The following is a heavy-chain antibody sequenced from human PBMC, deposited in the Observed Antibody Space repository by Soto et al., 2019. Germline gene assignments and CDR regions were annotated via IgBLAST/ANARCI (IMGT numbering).Heavy chain of an antibody. CDR2: IYPGDSET. V-gene: IGHV5-51*01. CDR1: GYTFSNFW. D-gene: IGHD6-13*01. J-gene: IGHJ4*02. CDR3: ARSPRSSPDIDY. Sequence: GESLKISCQCSGYTFSNFWIAWVRQLPGKGLEYMGIIYPGDSETRYSPSFHGKVTISADRSIGTAYLQWSSLEASDSAFYFCARSPRSSPDIDYWGQGALVTVSS.